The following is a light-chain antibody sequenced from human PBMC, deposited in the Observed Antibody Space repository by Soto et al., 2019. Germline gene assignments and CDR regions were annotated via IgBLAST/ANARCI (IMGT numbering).Light chain of an antibody. Sequence: EIVLTQSPGTLTLSPGERATLSCRASQSLNTNSLAWYQQKPGQTPRLLIYAASTRDTDIPDRFIGSGSGTDFALTITRLEPEEFALYYCQQYNASPLTFGPGTKLDVK. J-gene: IGKJ3*01. V-gene: IGKV3-20*01. CDR1: QSLNTNS. CDR2: AAS. CDR3: QQYNASPLT.